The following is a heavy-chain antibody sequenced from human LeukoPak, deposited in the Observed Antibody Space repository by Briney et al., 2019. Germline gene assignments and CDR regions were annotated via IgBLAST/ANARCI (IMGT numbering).Heavy chain of an antibody. Sequence: PGRSLRLSCAASGFTFSSYGMHWVRQAPGKGLEGVAVISYDGSNKYYADSVKGRFTISRDNSKNTLYLQMNSLRAEDPAVYYCAKDRPRRYCSSTSCFKTYYYYGMDVWGQGTTVTVSS. CDR2: ISYDGSNK. J-gene: IGHJ6*02. D-gene: IGHD2-2*01. V-gene: IGHV3-30*18. CDR3: AKDRPRRYCSSTSCFKTYYYYGMDV. CDR1: GFTFSSYG.